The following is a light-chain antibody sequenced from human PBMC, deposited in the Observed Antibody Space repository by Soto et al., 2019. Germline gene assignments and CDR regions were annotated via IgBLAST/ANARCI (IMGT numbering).Light chain of an antibody. V-gene: IGKV1-39*01. Sequence: DIQMTQSPSPVSASVGDRVTIACRAGQSVRSYLNWYQQKLGKAPNLLIYASSTLQSGVPSRFSGGGSGTDFTLTISSLQPEDFATYYCQQSYTSPLTFGGGTKVEI. J-gene: IGKJ4*01. CDR1: QSVRSY. CDR2: ASS. CDR3: QQSYTSPLT.